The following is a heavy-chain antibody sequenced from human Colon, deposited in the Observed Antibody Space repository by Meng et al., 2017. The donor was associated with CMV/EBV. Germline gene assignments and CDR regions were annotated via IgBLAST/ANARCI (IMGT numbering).Heavy chain of an antibody. CDR1: GYMFAIYG. Sequence: AFGYMFAIYGITWVRQAPGQVLEWMGWVSAKNGETRYGQNFQGRVTVTRDTSTNTAYMELRSLRSDDSAVYYCAIAGAEVTRSFDLWGQGTLVTVSS. J-gene: IGHJ4*02. CDR3: AIAGAEVTRSFDL. CDR2: VSAKNGET. D-gene: IGHD3-9*01. V-gene: IGHV1-18*01.